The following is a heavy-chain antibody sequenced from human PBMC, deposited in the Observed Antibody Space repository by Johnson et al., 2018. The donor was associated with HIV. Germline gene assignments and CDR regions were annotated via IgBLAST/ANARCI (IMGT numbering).Heavy chain of an antibody. CDR2: IYSGGST. J-gene: IGHJ3*02. CDR3: ARDRAWGDNVVVAAYGAFDI. V-gene: IGHV3-66*01. D-gene: IGHD2-15*01. Sequence: VQLVESGGGVVQPGRSLRLSCAASGLTVSSNYMNWVRQAPGRGLEWVSVIYSGGSTYYADSVQGRFSISSDNSKNPLYLQMNRLRAEDTAVYYCARDRAWGDNVVVAAYGAFDIWGQGTMVTVSS. CDR1: GLTVSSNY.